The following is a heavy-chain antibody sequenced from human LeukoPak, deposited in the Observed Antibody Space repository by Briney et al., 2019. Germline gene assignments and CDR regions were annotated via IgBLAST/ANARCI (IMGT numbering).Heavy chain of an antibody. D-gene: IGHD3-10*01. J-gene: IGHJ4*02. V-gene: IGHV1-3*01. CDR3: ARARGGSGSYLRFDY. CDR2: INAGNGNT. CDR1: GYTFTRYA. Sequence: ASVKVSCKASGYTFTRYAMHWVRQAPGQRLEWMGWINAGNGNTKYSQKFQGRVTITRDTSASTAYMELSRLRSEDTAVYYCARARGGSGSYLRFDYWGQGTLVTVSS.